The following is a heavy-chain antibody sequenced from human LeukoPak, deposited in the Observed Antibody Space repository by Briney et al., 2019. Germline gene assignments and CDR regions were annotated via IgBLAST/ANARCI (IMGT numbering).Heavy chain of an antibody. D-gene: IGHD3-10*01. CDR1: GFTFSSYG. Sequence: GGSLRLSCAASGFTFSSYGMHWVRQALGKWLEWVAFIRYDGSNKYYADSVKGRFTISRDNSKNTLYLQMNSLRAEDTAVYYCAKDGEVSNSYYYYMDVWGKGTTVTVSS. V-gene: IGHV3-30*02. J-gene: IGHJ6*03. CDR3: AKDGEVSNSYYYYMDV. CDR2: IRYDGSNK.